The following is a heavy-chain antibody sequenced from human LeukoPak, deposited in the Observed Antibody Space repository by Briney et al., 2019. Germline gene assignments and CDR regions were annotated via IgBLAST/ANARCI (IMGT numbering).Heavy chain of an antibody. J-gene: IGHJ4*02. CDR2: ISYDGSNK. CDR3: ARDMYSYGPDFDY. Sequence: AGGSLRLSCAASGFPFSSYAMTWVRQAPGKGLEWVAVISYDGSNKYYADSVKGRFTISRDNAKNSLYLQMNSLRAEDTAVYYCARDMYSYGPDFDYWGQGTLVTVSS. V-gene: IGHV3-30*04. D-gene: IGHD5-18*01. CDR1: GFPFSSYA.